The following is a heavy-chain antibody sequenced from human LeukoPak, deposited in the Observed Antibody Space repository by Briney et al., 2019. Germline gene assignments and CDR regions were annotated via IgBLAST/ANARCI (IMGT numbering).Heavy chain of an antibody. J-gene: IGHJ4*02. Sequence: ASVKVSCKASGYTFTSYGISWVRQAPGQGLEWMGWISSYNGNTHYAQKLQGRVTMTTDTSTSTAYMELRSLRSADTAVYYCARSPHILTGENFDYWGQGTLLTVSS. CDR1: GYTFTSYG. D-gene: IGHD3-9*01. V-gene: IGHV1-18*01. CDR2: ISSYNGNT. CDR3: ARSPHILTGENFDY.